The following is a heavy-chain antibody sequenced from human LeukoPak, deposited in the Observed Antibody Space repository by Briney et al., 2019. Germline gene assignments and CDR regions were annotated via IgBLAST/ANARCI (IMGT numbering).Heavy chain of an antibody. V-gene: IGHV3-23*01. CDR3: AKGGYYDILTGYDY. CDR1: GFTFSSYA. Sequence: GGSLRLSCAASGFTFSSYAMSWVRQAPGKGLEWVSAISGSGGSTYYADSVKGRFTISRDNSKNTLYLQMNSLRAEDTAVYYCAKGGYYDILTGYDYWAQGTLVTVSS. D-gene: IGHD3-9*01. J-gene: IGHJ4*02. CDR2: ISGSGGST.